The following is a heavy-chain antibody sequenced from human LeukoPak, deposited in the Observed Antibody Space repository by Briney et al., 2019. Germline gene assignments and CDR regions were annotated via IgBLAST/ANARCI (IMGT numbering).Heavy chain of an antibody. CDR3: ARGSDPHPENHYYYYMDV. CDR1: GGTFSSYA. V-gene: IGHV1-69*01. Sequence: GSSVKVSCKASGGTFSSYAISWVRQAPGQGLEWMGGIIPILGTANYAQKFQGRVTITADESTSTAYMELSSLRSEDTAVYYCARGSDPHPENHYYYYMDVWGKGTTVTVSS. CDR2: IIPILGTA. J-gene: IGHJ6*03. D-gene: IGHD6-19*01.